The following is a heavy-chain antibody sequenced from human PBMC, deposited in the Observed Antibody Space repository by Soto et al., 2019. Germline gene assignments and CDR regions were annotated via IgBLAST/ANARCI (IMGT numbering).Heavy chain of an antibody. D-gene: IGHD6-13*01. CDR3: AKDPSSSWYGDYFDY. CDR1: GFTFSSYA. Sequence: GGSLRLSCAASGFTFSSYAMSWVRQAPGKGLEWVSAISGSGGSTYYADSVKGRFTISRDNSKNTLYLQMNSLRAEDTAVYYCAKDPSSSWYGDYFDYWGQGTLVTVSS. V-gene: IGHV3-23*01. CDR2: ISGSGGST. J-gene: IGHJ4*02.